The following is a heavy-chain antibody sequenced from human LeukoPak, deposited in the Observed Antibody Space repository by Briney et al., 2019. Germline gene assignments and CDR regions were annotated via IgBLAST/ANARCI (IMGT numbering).Heavy chain of an antibody. CDR2: IIPILGIA. J-gene: IGHJ3*02. CDR1: GGTFSSYA. V-gene: IGHV1-69*04. CDR3: AREYYYDSSGYYPPHAFDI. Sequence: SVKVSCKASGGTFSSYAISWVRQAPGQGLEWMGRIIPILGIANYAQKFQGRVTITADKSTSTAYMELSSLRSEDTAVYYCAREYYYDSSGYYPPHAFDIWGQGTMVTVSS. D-gene: IGHD3-22*01.